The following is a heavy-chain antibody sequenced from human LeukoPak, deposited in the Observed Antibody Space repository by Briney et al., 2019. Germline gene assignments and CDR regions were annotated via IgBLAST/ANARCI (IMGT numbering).Heavy chain of an antibody. D-gene: IGHD2-2*01. CDR1: GFTVSSNY. V-gene: IGHV3-66*01. J-gene: IGHJ1*01. CDR2: IYSSGST. CDR3: ARGGRCSSTSCHEDYFQH. Sequence: GGSLRLSCAASGFTVSSNYMSWVRQAPGKGLEWGSGIYSSGSTPYADSVKGRFTFSRANYKNTLILQMNSMRAEDTAVYYCARGGRCSSTSCHEDYFQHWGQGSLVTVSS.